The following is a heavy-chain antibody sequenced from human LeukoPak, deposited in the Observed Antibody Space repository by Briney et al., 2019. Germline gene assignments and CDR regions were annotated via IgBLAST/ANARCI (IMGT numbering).Heavy chain of an antibody. Sequence: GGSLRLSCAASGFTFSTYAVNWVRQAPGKGLEWVSAISGSGGSTYYADSVKGRFTISRDNSKNTLYLQMNSLRAEDTAVYYCAKDRGRYYDSSGYYWGYYFDSWGQGILVTVST. CDR3: AKDRGRYYDSSGYYWGYYFDS. D-gene: IGHD3-22*01. CDR2: ISGSGGST. CDR1: GFTFSTYA. V-gene: IGHV3-23*01. J-gene: IGHJ4*02.